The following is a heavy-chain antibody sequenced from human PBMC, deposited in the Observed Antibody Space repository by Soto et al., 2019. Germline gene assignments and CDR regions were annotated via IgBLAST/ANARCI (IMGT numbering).Heavy chain of an antibody. Sequence: QVQMVESGGGVVQPGKSLRLSCAASEFTFTNYALHWVRQAPGKGLEWVAAISFDGSNKFYADSVKGRFTISIDNSKNTVYLQMNRLTPEDTAVYYCATQQLPQAGDYSYFGRTVWRQGTTVTVSS. D-gene: IGHD1-1*01. CDR2: ISFDGSNK. CDR3: ATQQLPQAGDYSYFGRTV. CDR1: EFTFTNYA. V-gene: IGHV3-30-3*01. J-gene: IGHJ6*02.